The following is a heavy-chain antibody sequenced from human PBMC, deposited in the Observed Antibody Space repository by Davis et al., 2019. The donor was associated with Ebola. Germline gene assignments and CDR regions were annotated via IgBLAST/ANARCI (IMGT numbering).Heavy chain of an antibody. D-gene: IGHD6-13*01. CDR1: GFSFRRYG. Sequence: GESLKISCAGTGFSFRRYGMHWVRQAPGKGLDWVSLISYDGSNDYYADSVKARFTISRDNAKNTLYPQMNSLRPEDTAIDYCATYRSSWSEYYHEIDVWGRGTTVTVSS. CDR3: ATYRSSWSEYYHEIDV. V-gene: IGHV3-30*03. J-gene: IGHJ6*02. CDR2: ISYDGSND.